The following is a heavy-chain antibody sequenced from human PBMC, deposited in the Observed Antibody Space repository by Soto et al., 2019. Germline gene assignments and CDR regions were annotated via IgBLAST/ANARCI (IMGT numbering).Heavy chain of an antibody. Sequence: EVHLVESGGDLVQPGGSLRLSCAASGFTVSNISMRWVRQAPGKGLEWVSSIHSGGNADYADSVKGRFTISRDNSKNPPPPPMDNLRIRGTAIVYCFFWTPPFDYWGQGILVTVSA. V-gene: IGHV3-66*01. CDR2: IHSGGNA. D-gene: IGHD3-3*01. J-gene: IGHJ4*02. CDR1: GFTVSNIS. CDR3: FFWTPPFDY.